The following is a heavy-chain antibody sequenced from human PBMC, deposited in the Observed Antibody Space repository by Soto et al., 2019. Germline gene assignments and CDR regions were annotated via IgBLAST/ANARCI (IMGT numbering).Heavy chain of an antibody. CDR3: AKGPARDPNWFDP. Sequence: PGWSLRLSCAASGFTFSSYAMSWVRQAPGKGLEWVSSISGSGGSTYYADSVKGRFTISRDNSKNTLYLQMNSLRAEDTAVYYCAKGPARDPNWFDPWGQGTLVTVSS. J-gene: IGHJ5*02. CDR2: ISGSGGST. V-gene: IGHV3-23*01. CDR1: GFTFSSYA.